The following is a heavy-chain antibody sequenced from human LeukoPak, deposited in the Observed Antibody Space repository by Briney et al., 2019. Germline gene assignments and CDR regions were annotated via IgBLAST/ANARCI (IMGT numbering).Heavy chain of an antibody. Sequence: GTSVKISCKASGYTFTNYAMNWVRQAPGQGLEWMGWINTNTGNPTYAQGFTGRFVFSLDTSVSTAYLQISSLKAEDTAVYYCARDSWNYVAGRRSDPWGQGTLVTVSS. CDR3: ARDSWNYVAGRRSDP. J-gene: IGHJ5*02. CDR2: INTNTGNP. D-gene: IGHD1-7*01. CDR1: GYTFTNYA. V-gene: IGHV7-4-1*02.